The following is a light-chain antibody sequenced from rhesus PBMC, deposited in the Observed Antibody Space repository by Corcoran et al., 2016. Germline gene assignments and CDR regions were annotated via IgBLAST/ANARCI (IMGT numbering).Light chain of an antibody. J-gene: IGKJ3*01. V-gene: IGKV1-25*01. Sequence: DIQMTQSPSSLSASVGDRVTITCRASQGISSYLAWYQQKPGKAPKLLSYAASTSQSGVPSRFSGSGSGTDFTLTISSLQPEDFATYYCQQHNSYPFTFGPGTKLDIK. CDR1: QGISSY. CDR3: QQHNSYPFT. CDR2: AAS.